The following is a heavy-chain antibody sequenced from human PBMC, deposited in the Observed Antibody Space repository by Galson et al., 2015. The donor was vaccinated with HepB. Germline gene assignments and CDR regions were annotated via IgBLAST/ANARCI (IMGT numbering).Heavy chain of an antibody. CDR1: GFTFSSYS. CDR2: ISSSSSYI. Sequence: SLRLSCAASGFTFSSYSMNWVRQAPGKGLEWVSSISSSSSYIYYADSVKGRFTISRDNAKNSLYLQMNSLRAEDTAVYYCARIHLEIAVAGHYFDYWGQGTLVTVSS. CDR3: ARIHLEIAVAGHYFDY. V-gene: IGHV3-21*01. D-gene: IGHD6-19*01. J-gene: IGHJ4*02.